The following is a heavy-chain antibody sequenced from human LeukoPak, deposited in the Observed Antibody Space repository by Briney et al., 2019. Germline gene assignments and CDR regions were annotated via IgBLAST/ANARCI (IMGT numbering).Heavy chain of an antibody. CDR3: ARRGGLSFGY. Sequence: PSQTLSLTCTVSGDSISIYYWSWIRHPPGKGLEWIGYIYYSGSTNYNPSLKSRVTMSVDTSKNQFSLKLSSVTAADTAVYYCARRGGLSFGYWGQGTLVTVSS. J-gene: IGHJ4*02. CDR2: IYYSGST. D-gene: IGHD3-16*01. V-gene: IGHV4-59*08. CDR1: GDSISIYY.